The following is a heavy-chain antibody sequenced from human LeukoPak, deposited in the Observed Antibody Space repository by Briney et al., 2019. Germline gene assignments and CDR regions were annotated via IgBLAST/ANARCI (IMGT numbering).Heavy chain of an antibody. CDR1: GGSFSGYY. CDR3: AGGKVGYYMDV. CDR2: INHSGST. V-gene: IGHV4-34*01. Sequence: KSSETLSLTCAVYGGSFSGYYWSWIRQPPGKGLEWIGEINHSGSTNYNPSLKSRVTISVDTSKNQFSLKLSSVTAADTAVYYCAGGKVGYYMDVWGKGTTVTVSS. J-gene: IGHJ6*03.